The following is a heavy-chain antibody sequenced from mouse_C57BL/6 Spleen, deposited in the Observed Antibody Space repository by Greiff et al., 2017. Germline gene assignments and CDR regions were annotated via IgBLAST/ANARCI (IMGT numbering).Heavy chain of an antibody. CDR1: GFTFSDYG. V-gene: IGHV5-17*01. J-gene: IGHJ3*01. D-gene: IGHD2-5*01. CDR2: ISSGSSTI. Sequence: EVQLVESGGGLVKPGGSLKLSCAASGFTFSDYGMHWVRQAPEKGLEWVAYISSGSSTIYYADTVKGRFTISRDNAKNTLFLQMTSLRSEDTAMYYCARGAYYSNFWCAYWGQGTLVTVSA. CDR3: ARGAYYSNFWCAY.